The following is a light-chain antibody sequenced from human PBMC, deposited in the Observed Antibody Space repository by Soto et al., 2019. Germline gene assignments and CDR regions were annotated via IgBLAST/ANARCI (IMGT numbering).Light chain of an antibody. CDR1: QSVNAN. CDR2: GAS. CDR3: QQYNTWLWT. J-gene: IGKJ1*01. Sequence: EVVMTQSPATLSVSPGERATLSCRASQSVNANLAWYQQKPGQAPRLLIHGASNRATGIPARFSGSGFGTQFTLTISSLQSEDFAVYDCQQYNTWLWTFGEGTKVEI. V-gene: IGKV3-15*01.